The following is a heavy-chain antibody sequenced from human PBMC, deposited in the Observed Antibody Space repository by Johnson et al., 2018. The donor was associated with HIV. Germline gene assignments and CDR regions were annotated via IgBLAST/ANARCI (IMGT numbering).Heavy chain of an antibody. D-gene: IGHD6-19*01. V-gene: IGHV3-30*04. CDR1: GVTLTNAI. CDR3: AREDVSSGYAGTFDV. J-gene: IGHJ3*01. CDR2: ISHDGTSI. Sequence: QVQLVESGGGVVQPGRSLRVSCAVSGVTLTNAIIHWARQAPGKGLQWVSVISHDGTSIAYADSVKGRYTISRDIPTNTVFLQMDSLSPEDTAVYYCAREDVSSGYAGTFDVWGQGTLVTVSS.